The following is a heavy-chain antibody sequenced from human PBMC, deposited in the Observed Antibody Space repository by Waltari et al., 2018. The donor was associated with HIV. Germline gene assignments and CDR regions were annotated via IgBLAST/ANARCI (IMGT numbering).Heavy chain of an antibody. D-gene: IGHD6-13*01. J-gene: IGHJ4*02. CDR1: GFTFRAYW. CDR2: IKEDGDDK. CDR3: ARHRVWYTSSSLDY. V-gene: IGHV3-7*01. Sequence: EVQVVDSGGGLVQPGGSLRLSCATSGFTFRAYWVSWFRQAPGKGRVGVASIKEDGDDKYYVDSVKCRFTISRDNAENSLSLQMTALRAEDTAIYFCARHRVWYTSSSLDYWGQGTLVTVS.